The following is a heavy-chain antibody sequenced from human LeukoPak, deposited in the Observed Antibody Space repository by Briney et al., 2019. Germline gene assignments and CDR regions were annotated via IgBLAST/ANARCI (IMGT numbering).Heavy chain of an antibody. CDR1: GYTFSSYY. V-gene: IGHV1-46*04. D-gene: IGHD3-9*01. CDR3: ARVQTYYDILTGYYYYYYMDV. CDR2: ISPSGDYT. J-gene: IGHJ6*03. Sequence: ASVKVSCKASGYTFSSYYMHWVRKAPGQGLEWMGIISPSGDYTRYAQKLQGRVSMTLDTSTSTVYMELNSLESEDTAVYYCARVQTYYDILTGYYYYYYMDVWGKGTTVTISS.